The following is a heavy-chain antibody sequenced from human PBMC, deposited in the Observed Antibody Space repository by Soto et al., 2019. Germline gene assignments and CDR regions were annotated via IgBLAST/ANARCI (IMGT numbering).Heavy chain of an antibody. CDR1: RFSVTSHA. D-gene: IGHD3-9*01. J-gene: IGHJ4*02. CDR3: AKDVYFDSYYFDQ. CDR2: ISHDGRQK. V-gene: IGHV3-30*04. Sequence: QPGGSLRLSCAASRFSVTSHAMHWVRQAPGKGLEWVAVISHDGRQKHYIDSVRGRFTLSRDESDNTVYLQMNSLRREDTAMYYCAKDVYFDSYYFDQWGQGTLVTVSS.